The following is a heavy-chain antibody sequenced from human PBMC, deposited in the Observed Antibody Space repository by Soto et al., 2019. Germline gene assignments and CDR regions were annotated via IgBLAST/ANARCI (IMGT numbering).Heavy chain of an antibody. V-gene: IGHV3-23*01. D-gene: IGHD3-10*01. J-gene: IGHJ4*02. Sequence: GGSLRLSCAASGFTLSRSAMTWVRLAPGKGLEWVSGIDGGDDSTHYADSVRGHFTISRDKSKNTLYLQMNSLRVEDTAVYFCAKVQATGPGGGLYHSWGQGTLVTVSS. CDR2: IDGGDDST. CDR1: GFTLSRSA. CDR3: AKVQATGPGGGLYHS.